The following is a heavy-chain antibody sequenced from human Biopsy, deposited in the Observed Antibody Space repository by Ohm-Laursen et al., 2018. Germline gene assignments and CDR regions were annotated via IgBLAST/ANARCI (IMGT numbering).Heavy chain of an antibody. J-gene: IGHJ4*02. D-gene: IGHD6-19*01. CDR2: INPSGSTT. CDR1: GYSFTSYY. V-gene: IGHV1-46*01. Sequence: SVKVSCKTSGYSFTSYYMHWVRQAPGQGLEWMGMINPSGSTTSYPQEFQGRVTMTRDTSKSTVYMELSSLRSADTAVYFCARNTGWYGDLYYFDYWGQGTLVTVSS. CDR3: ARNTGWYGDLYYFDY.